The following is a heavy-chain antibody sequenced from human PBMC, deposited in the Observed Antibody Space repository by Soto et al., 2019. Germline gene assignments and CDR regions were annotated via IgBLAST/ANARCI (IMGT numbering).Heavy chain of an antibody. J-gene: IGHJ6*02. CDR3: AIGYSAYHYYGLDV. CDR1: GYSISSGYH. V-gene: IGHV4-38-2*01. CDR2: VHHSGTT. Sequence: PSETLSLTCGVSGYSISSGYHWGWIRQSPGKRLEWIGTVHHSGTTYSNPSLKSRVTIAVDTSKNLFSLILRCVAAADTAVYYCAIGYSAYHYYGLDVWGQGITVTVSS. D-gene: IGHD1-26*01.